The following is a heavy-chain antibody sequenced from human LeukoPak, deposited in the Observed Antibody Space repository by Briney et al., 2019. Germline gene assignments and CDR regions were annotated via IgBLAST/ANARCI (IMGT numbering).Heavy chain of an antibody. V-gene: IGHV4-59*08. Sequence: SETLSLTCTVSGGSISSYYWSWIRQPPGKGLEWIGYIYYTGITNYNPSLESRVTISVDTSKNQFSLKLNSVTAADTAVYYCTRHDAAPVIGHGMGVWGQGTTVTVSS. D-gene: IGHD3-16*02. J-gene: IGHJ6*02. CDR2: IYYTGIT. CDR1: GGSISSYY. CDR3: TRHDAAPVIGHGMGV.